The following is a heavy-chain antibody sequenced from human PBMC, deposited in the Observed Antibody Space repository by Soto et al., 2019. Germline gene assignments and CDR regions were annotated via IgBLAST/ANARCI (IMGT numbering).Heavy chain of an antibody. D-gene: IGHD7-27*01. Sequence: QITLKESGPTLVKPTQTLTLTCTFSGFSLSTTGVGVGWIRQPPGKALECLALIYWDDDKRYSPSLTNRLTITQDTSKNPVVLTMTNMHPVDTGTYFCAPRPSLDWGHFDSWGQGTLVTVSS. CDR3: APRPSLDWGHFDS. V-gene: IGHV2-5*02. J-gene: IGHJ4*02. CDR1: GFSLSTTGVG. CDR2: IYWDDDK.